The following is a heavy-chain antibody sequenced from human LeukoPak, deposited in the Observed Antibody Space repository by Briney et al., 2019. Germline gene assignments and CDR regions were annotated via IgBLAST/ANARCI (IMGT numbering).Heavy chain of an antibody. D-gene: IGHD3-10*01. Sequence: GGSLRLSCAASGFTFSSYEMNWVRQAPGKGLEWVSYISSSCSTIFYADSVKGRFTISRDNAKNSLYLQMNSLRAEDTAVYYCASSTPLWFGELSDYWGQGTLVTVSS. J-gene: IGHJ4*02. CDR1: GFTFSSYE. V-gene: IGHV3-48*03. CDR3: ASSTPLWFGELSDY. CDR2: ISSSCSTI.